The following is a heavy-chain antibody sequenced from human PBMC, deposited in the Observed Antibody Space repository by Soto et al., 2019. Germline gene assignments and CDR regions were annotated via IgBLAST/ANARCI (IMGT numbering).Heavy chain of an antibody. V-gene: IGHV3-23*01. D-gene: IGHD4-17*01. CDR2: ISNSGGST. CDR1: GFIFSTYA. J-gene: IGHJ3*02. Sequence: PGGSLRLSCPASGFIFSTYAMNWVRHAPGKGLEWVSAISNSGGSTYYPESVRGRFTISRDNSINTLYLQMSSLRTEDTAVYYCAHPRGYGVFDAVDIWGQGTMVTVSS. CDR3: AHPRGYGVFDAVDI.